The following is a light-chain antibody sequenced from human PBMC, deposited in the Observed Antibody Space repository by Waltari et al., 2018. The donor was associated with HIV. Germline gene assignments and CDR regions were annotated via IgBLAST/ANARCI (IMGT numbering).Light chain of an antibody. J-gene: IGKJ4*01. CDR1: QSVGSNS. Sequence: EIVLSQSPGALSLSPGEGATLSCRASQSVGSNSLPWYQYKPGQATRLLIYDASMRATGISDRFSGGGSGTDFTLTISRLEPEDFAVYYCQQYYRSPLTFGGGTNVEIK. CDR3: QQYYRSPLT. V-gene: IGKV3-20*01. CDR2: DAS.